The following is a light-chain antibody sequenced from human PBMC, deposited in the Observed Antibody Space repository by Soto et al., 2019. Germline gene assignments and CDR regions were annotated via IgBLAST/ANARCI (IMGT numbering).Light chain of an antibody. CDR2: DAS. Sequence: DIQMTQSPSSLSASVGDRVTITCRASQTIGANLNWYRQKPGKAPTLLIYDASALQSGVPSRFSGLESGTDFALTITSLQPDDSATYCCQQSYTTVYSFGQGTKVDIK. J-gene: IGKJ2*01. V-gene: IGKV1-39*01. CDR3: QQSYTTVYS. CDR1: QTIGAN.